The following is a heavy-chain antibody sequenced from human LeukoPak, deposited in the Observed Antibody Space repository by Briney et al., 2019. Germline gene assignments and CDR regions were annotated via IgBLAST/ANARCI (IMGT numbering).Heavy chain of an antibody. CDR3: AHSLNLYYYDIVGVFDI. V-gene: IGHV2-5*02. D-gene: IGHD3-22*01. Sequence: SGPTLVKPTQTLTLTCTFSGFSLGTSGVGVGWIRQPPGKALEWLALIYWDEDKRYSSSLKSRLTITKDTYKHQEVLTITTIDPLDTATYYCAHSLNLYYYDIVGVFDIWGQGTMVTVSS. J-gene: IGHJ3*02. CDR2: IYWDEDK. CDR1: GFSLGTSGVG.